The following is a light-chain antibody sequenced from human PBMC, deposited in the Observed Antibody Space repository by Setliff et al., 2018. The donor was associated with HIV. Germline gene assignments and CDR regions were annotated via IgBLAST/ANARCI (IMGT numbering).Light chain of an antibody. CDR3: QSYDSSLSVSV. V-gene: IGLV1-44*01. J-gene: IGLJ1*01. CDR1: SSNIGSNT. CDR2: SNN. Sequence: SVLTQPPSVSGAPGQRVTISCSGSSSNIGSNTVNWYQQLPGTAPKLLIYSNNQRPSGVPDRFSGSKSGTSVSLAITGLQAEDEAEYYCQSYDSSLSVSVFGSGTKVTVL.